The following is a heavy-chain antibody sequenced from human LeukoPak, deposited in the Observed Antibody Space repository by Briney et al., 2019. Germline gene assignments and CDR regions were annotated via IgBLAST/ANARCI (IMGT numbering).Heavy chain of an antibody. V-gene: IGHV4-31*03. Sequence: PSEILSLTCTVSGGSISSGGYYWSWIRQHPGKGLEWIGYIYYSGSTYYNPSLKSRVTISVDTSKNQFSLKLSSVTAADTAVYYCASCQNYDILTGSIWHYFDYWGQGTLVTVSS. CDR1: GGSISSGGYY. D-gene: IGHD3-9*01. CDR2: IYYSGST. CDR3: ASCQNYDILTGSIWHYFDY. J-gene: IGHJ4*02.